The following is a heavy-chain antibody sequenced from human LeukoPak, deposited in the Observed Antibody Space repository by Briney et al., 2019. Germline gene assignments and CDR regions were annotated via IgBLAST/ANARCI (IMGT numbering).Heavy chain of an antibody. J-gene: IGHJ4*02. Sequence: GASVKLSFKASGYTFTSYYMHWVWQAPAQGLEWMGIINTSGGSTTYAQTFQGRVTMTRDTSTSTLYMELSSLRSEDTAVYYCARGATVTLWYFDYWGQGTLVTVSS. CDR1: GYTFTSYY. CDR2: INTSGGST. D-gene: IGHD4-17*01. CDR3: ARGATVTLWYFDY. V-gene: IGHV1-46*01.